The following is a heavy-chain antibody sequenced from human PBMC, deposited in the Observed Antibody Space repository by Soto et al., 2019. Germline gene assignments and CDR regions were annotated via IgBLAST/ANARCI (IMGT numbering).Heavy chain of an antibody. J-gene: IGHJ4*02. CDR1: GGSISSSSYY. D-gene: IGHD2-2*01. CDR3: AGGYCSSNSCQFDY. V-gene: IGHV4-39*01. Sequence: SETLSLTCTVSGGSISSSSYYWGWIRQPPGKGLEWIGSIYYSGSTYYNPSLKSRVTISVDTSKNQFSLKLSSVTAADTAVYYCAGGYCSSNSCQFDYWGQGTLVTVSS. CDR2: IYYSGST.